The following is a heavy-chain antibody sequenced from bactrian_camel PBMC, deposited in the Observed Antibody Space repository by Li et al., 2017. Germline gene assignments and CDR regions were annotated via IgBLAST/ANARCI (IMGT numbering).Heavy chain of an antibody. D-gene: IGHD2*01. V-gene: IGHV3S6*01. Sequence: VQLVESGGGSVQDGGSLKLSCTTLRFPSSSGCLAWFRQAPGKEREGVTSIASDGNTRYADSVKGRFTISIDNAKNILYLQMNSLKPEDTGMYYCAADPQVPPRWWSLPRANAFRYWGQGTQVTVS. CDR1: RFPSSSGC. J-gene: IGHJ6*01. CDR2: IASDGNT. CDR3: AADPQVPPRWWSLPRANAFRY.